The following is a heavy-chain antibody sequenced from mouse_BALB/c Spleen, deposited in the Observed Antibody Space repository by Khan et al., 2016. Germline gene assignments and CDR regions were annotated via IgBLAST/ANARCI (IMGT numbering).Heavy chain of an antibody. CDR2: ILTGSGYS. D-gene: IGHD1-1*02. CDR3: ARAWYSMDY. Sequence: QVQLKESGAELMKPWASVKISCKATGYTFSNYWIEWVNQRPGHGLEWIGDILTGSGYSNTTEYFKGKATFTADASSNTSYIMLIILTTEDSAVYFCARAWYSMDYWGQGTLVTVSA. CDR1: GYTFSNYW. V-gene: IGHV1-9*01. J-gene: IGHJ4*01.